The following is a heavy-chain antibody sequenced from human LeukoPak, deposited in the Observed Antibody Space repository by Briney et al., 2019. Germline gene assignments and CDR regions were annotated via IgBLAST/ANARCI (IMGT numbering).Heavy chain of an antibody. CDR3: ARGRPQDY. Sequence: PGGSLSLSCAASGFTFSTYRMNWVRQAPGKGLEWVSYISSSSSTRYYADSVKGRVTISRDNAKNSLYLQVSSLRDEDTAVYYCARGRPQDYWGQGTLVTVSS. CDR2: ISSSSSTR. CDR1: GFTFSTYR. J-gene: IGHJ4*02. V-gene: IGHV3-48*02.